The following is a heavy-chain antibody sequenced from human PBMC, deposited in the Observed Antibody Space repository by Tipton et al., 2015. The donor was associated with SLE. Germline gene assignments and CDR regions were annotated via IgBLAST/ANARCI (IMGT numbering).Heavy chain of an antibody. Sequence: QLVQSGGGLVQPGGSVRLSCAASGFTFDDFAMSWVRQAPGKGLEWVSGISSGGGSTWYADSVKGRFTISSDDATNSLYLQMNSLRAEDTAVYYCARYSYDSGSYLNADYWGQGALVTVSS. V-gene: IGHV3-23*04. D-gene: IGHD3-22*01. J-gene: IGHJ4*02. CDR3: ARYSYDSGSYLNADY. CDR2: ISSGGGST. CDR1: GFTFDDFA.